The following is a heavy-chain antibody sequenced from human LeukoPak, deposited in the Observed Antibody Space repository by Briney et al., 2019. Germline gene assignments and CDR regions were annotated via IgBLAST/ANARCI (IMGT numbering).Heavy chain of an antibody. J-gene: IGHJ4*02. V-gene: IGHV3-21*01. CDR1: GFTFSGSA. CDR2: ISSSSSYI. Sequence: TGGSLRLSCAASGFTFSGSAMNWVRQAPGKGLEWVSSISSSSSYIYYADSVKGRFTISRDNAKNSLYLQMNSLRAEDTAVYYCAREVGVEMATIGTENDYWGQGTLVTVSS. D-gene: IGHD5-24*01. CDR3: AREVGVEMATIGTENDY.